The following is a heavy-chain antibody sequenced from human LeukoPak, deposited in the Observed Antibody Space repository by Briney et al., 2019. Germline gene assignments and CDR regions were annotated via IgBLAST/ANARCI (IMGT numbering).Heavy chain of an antibody. J-gene: IGHJ5*02. CDR1: GYTLTELS. Sequence: ASVKVSCKVSGYTLTELSMHWVRQAPGKGLEWMGGFDPEDGETIYAQKFQGRVTMTTDTSTSTVYMELRSLRSDDTAVYYCARDLNDRSGWYGSWFDPWGQGTLVTVSS. V-gene: IGHV1-24*01. CDR3: ARDLNDRSGWYGSWFDP. D-gene: IGHD6-19*01. CDR2: FDPEDGET.